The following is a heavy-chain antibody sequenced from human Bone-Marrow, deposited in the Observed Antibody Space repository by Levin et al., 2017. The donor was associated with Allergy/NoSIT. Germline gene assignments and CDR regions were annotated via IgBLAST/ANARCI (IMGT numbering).Heavy chain of an antibody. CDR3: ARDQARILRFLQWQPHSSMDV. D-gene: IGHD3-3*01. J-gene: IGHJ6*02. Sequence: ASVKVSCQASGYTFSDYYMHWVRQVPGQGPEWLGWINTYSGGTISAQKFQGRVNMTRDTSTSTAYMELSRLKSDDTAVYYCARDQARILRFLQWQPHSSMDVWGQGTTVIVSS. V-gene: IGHV1-2*02. CDR2: INTYSGGT. CDR1: GYTFSDYY.